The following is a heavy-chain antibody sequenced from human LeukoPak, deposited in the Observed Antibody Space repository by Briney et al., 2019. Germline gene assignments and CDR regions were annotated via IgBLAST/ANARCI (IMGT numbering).Heavy chain of an antibody. Sequence: ASVKVSCKASGYTFTGYYMHWVRQAAGQGLEWMGWINPNSGGTNYAQKFQGRVTMTRNTSSSTAYKARSRRRADDTAVDYSASDPDTAVPAAILWYYLDYWGQGTMVTVSS. D-gene: IGHD2-2*02. CDR2: INPNSGGT. V-gene: IGHV1-2*02. CDR1: GYTFTGYY. CDR3: ASDPDTAVPAAILWYYLDY. J-gene: IGHJ4*02.